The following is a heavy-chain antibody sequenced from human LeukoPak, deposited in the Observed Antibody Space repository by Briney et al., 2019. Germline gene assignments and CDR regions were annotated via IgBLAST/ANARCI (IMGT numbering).Heavy chain of an antibody. J-gene: IGHJ4*02. CDR3: ARGNVAGTYYFDY. D-gene: IGHD6-19*01. CDR2: INPNSGGT. Sequence: ASVKVSCKASGYTFTGYYMHWVRQAPGQGLEWMGWINPNSGGTNYAQKFQGRVTMTRDTSISTAYMELSRLRSDDTAVYYCARGNVAGTYYFDYWGQGTLVTVSS. CDR1: GYTFTGYY. V-gene: IGHV1-2*02.